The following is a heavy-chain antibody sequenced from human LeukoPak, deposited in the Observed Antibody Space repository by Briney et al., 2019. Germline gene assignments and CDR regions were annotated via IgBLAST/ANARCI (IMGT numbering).Heavy chain of an antibody. D-gene: IGHD5-12*01. CDR3: AKDEDIVAAEYYYYGMDV. Sequence: GGSLRLSCAASGFTFSSYGMHWVRQAPGKGLEWVAVISYDGSNKYYAGSVKGRFTISRDNSKNTLYLQMNSLRAEDTAVYYCAKDEDIVAAEYYYYGMDVWGQGTTVTVSS. CDR2: ISYDGSNK. CDR1: GFTFSSYG. V-gene: IGHV3-30*18. J-gene: IGHJ6*02.